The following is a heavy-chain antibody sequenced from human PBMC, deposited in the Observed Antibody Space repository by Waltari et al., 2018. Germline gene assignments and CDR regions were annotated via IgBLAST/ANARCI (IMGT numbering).Heavy chain of an antibody. CDR2: MNPNSGNT. Sequence: QVQLVQSGAEVKKPGASVKVSCKASGYTFTSYDINWVRQATGQGLEWMGWMNPNSGNTGYAQKFQGRVTITRNTSISTAYMELSSLRSEDTAVYYCARTAYCSGGSCYPNYYYYYMDVWGKGTTVTVSS. CDR3: ARTAYCSGGSCYPNYYYYYMDV. D-gene: IGHD2-15*01. CDR1: GYTFTSYD. V-gene: IGHV1-8*03. J-gene: IGHJ6*03.